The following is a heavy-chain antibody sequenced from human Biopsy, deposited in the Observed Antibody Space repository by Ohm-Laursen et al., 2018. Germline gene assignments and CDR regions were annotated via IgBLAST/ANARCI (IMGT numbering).Heavy chain of an antibody. CDR2: IIPILGTV. V-gene: IGHV1-69*04. D-gene: IGHD3-10*01. CDR3: ASGNIGGVGLDV. J-gene: IGHJ6*02. CDR1: GDTFTTSA. Sequence: ESSVKVSCKSSGDTFTTSAISWVRQVPGQGLDWMGRIIPILGTVDYGQNFQGRVTIMADTSTTFLELTSLRYDDTAVYYCASGNIGGVGLDVWGLGTTVTVSS.